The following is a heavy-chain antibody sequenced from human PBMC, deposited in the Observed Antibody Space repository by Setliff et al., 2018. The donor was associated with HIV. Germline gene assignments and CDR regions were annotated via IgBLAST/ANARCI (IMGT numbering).Heavy chain of an antibody. V-gene: IGHV4-30-2*01. CDR2: IYHSGNT. CDR1: GGFISTGGYS. CDR3: ARLIHTGLLYFDY. J-gene: IGHJ4*02. D-gene: IGHD2-8*02. Sequence: SETLSLTCTVSGGFISTGGYSWSRIRQPPGKGLEWIGYIYHSGNTYYNPSLKSRVTISLDTSRDQFSLHLRSVTAADTALYYCARLIHTGLLYFDYWGLGKLVTVSS.